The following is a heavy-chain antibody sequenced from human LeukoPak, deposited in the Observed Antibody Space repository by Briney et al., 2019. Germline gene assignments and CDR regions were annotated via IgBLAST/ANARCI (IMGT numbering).Heavy chain of an antibody. CDR3: AREATYYDFWSGYSPAPNDAFDI. J-gene: IGHJ3*02. Sequence: SVKVSCKASGGTFSKYAISWVRQAPGQGLEWMGGIIPIFGTANYAQKFQGRVAITADESTSTAYMELSSLRSEDTAVYYCAREATYYDFWSGYSPAPNDAFDIWGQGTMVTVSS. V-gene: IGHV1-69*13. CDR1: GGTFSKYA. D-gene: IGHD3-3*01. CDR2: IIPIFGTA.